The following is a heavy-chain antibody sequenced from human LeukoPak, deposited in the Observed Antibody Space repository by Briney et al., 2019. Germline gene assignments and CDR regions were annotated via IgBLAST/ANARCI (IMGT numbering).Heavy chain of an antibody. Sequence: SETLSLTCAVSGDSISNNYLWRWVRQFPGKGLEYIGEIYRTGRTNYNPSLKSRVTISIDKSENQFSLNLRSVTAADTAVYYCAKDNYDSSGYYIGYWGQGTLVTVSS. CDR2: IYRTGRT. CDR3: AKDNYDSSGYYIGY. V-gene: IGHV4-4*02. CDR1: GDSISNNYL. J-gene: IGHJ4*02. D-gene: IGHD3-22*01.